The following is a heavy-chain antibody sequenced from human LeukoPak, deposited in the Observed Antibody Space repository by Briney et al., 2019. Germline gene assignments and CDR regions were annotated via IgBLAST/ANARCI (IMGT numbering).Heavy chain of an antibody. Sequence: GSLRLSCAASGFTVSSNYMSWVRQAPGKGLEWVSVIYSGGSTYYADSVKGRFTISRDNSKNTLYLQMNSLRAEDTAVYYCAREAGIAVAGYYYYCGMDVWGQGTTVTVSS. CDR2: IYSGGST. CDR3: AREAGIAVAGYYYYCGMDV. V-gene: IGHV3-66*01. CDR1: GFTVSSNY. D-gene: IGHD6-19*01. J-gene: IGHJ6*02.